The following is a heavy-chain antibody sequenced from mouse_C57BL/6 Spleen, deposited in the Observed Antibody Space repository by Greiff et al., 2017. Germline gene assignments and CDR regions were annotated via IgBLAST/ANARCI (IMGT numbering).Heavy chain of an antibody. V-gene: IGHV5-4*01. CDR2: ISDGGSYT. Sequence: EVKLVESGGGLVKPGGSLKLSCAASGFTFSSYAMSWVRQTPEKRLEWVATISDGGSYTYYPDNVKGRFTISRDNAKNNLYLQMGHLKSEDTAMYYCAREGLRRVYDYWGQGTTLTVSS. CDR3: AREGLRRVYDY. D-gene: IGHD2-2*01. J-gene: IGHJ2*01. CDR1: GFTFSSYA.